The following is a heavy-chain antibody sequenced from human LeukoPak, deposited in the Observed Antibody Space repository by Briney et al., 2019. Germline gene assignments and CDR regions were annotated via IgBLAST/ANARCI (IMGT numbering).Heavy chain of an antibody. D-gene: IGHD3-10*02. V-gene: IGHV4-59*11. CDR1: GGSISSHY. Sequence: SETLSLTCTVSGGSISSHYWSWIRQPPGKGLEWIGYIYYSGSTNYNPSLKSRITISVDTSKNQFSLRLTSVTAADTAVYYCARDAIDCCSGSPIYWDQGTLVTVSS. CDR3: ARDAIDCCSGSPIY. J-gene: IGHJ4*02. CDR2: IYYSGST.